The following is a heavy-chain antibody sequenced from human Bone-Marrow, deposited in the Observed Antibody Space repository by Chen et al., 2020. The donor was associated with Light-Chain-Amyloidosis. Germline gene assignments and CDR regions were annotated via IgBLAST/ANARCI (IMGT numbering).Heavy chain of an antibody. CDR2: ISGSGGST. Sequence: EVQLLESGGGLVQPGGSLRLSCAASGFTFRSHAMSWVRQAPGKGLEGVSAISGSGGSTYYADTVKGRFTISRDNSKNTLYLQMNSLRAEDTAVYYCAKDIRYSSGWYYFDYWGQGTLVTVSS. V-gene: IGHV3-23*01. CDR3: AKDIRYSSGWYYFDY. J-gene: IGHJ4*02. CDR1: GFTFRSHA. D-gene: IGHD6-19*01.